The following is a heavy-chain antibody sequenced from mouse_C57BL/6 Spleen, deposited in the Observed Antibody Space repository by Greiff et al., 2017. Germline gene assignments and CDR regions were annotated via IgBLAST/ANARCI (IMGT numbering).Heavy chain of an antibody. CDR2: ISYSGST. CDR3: ARCPSGYGSSEDWYFDD. V-gene: IGHV3-8*01. D-gene: IGHD1-1*01. CDR1: GYSITSDY. J-gene: IGHJ1*03. Sequence: VQLKESGPGLAKPSQTLSLTCSVTGYSITSDYWNWIRKFPGNKLEYMGYISYSGSTYYNPSHKSRISITRDTSKNQYYLQLNYVTTEDTATDDCARCPSGYGSSEDWYFDDWGTGTTVTVSS.